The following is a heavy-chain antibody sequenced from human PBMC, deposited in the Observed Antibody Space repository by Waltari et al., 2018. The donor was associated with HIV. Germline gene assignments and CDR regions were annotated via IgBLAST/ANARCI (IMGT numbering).Heavy chain of an antibody. J-gene: IGHJ5*01. CDR3: AKGGSHLTIFEAWFDS. CDR2: IHYSGST. CDR1: GGPISSFY. Sequence: QVQLQESGPGLVKPSETLSLTCTVSGGPISSFYWCWIRQPPGKGLEWIGSIHYSGSTNYNPSLQSRVTISVDLSKDQFSLKVTSVTAADTAFYYCAKGGSHLTIFEAWFDSWGQGTLVTVSS. V-gene: IGHV4-59*01. D-gene: IGHD3-3*01.